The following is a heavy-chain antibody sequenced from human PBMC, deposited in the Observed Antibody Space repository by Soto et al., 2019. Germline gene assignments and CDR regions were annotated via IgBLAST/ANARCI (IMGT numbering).Heavy chain of an antibody. CDR1: GGTFSSYA. CDR3: ANGKEYYYGMDV. Sequence: GASVKVSCKASGGTFSSYAISWVLQAPGQGLEWMGGIIPIFGTANYAQKFQGRVTITADKSTSTAYMELSSLRSEDTAVYYCANGKEYYYGMDVWGQGTTVTVSS. J-gene: IGHJ6*02. V-gene: IGHV1-69*06. CDR2: IIPIFGTA. D-gene: IGHD4-17*01.